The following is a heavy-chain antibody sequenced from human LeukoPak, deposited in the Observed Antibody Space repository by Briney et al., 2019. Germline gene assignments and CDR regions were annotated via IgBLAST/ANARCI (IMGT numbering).Heavy chain of an antibody. J-gene: IGHJ4*02. CDR2: ISSSSGYI. CDR3: ARVGVRYSSGGTFDY. V-gene: IGHV3-21*01. Sequence: PGGSLRLACAASGFTFSSYSMNWVRQAPGKGLEWVSSISSSSGYIYYSDSVEGRFTISRDNAKNPLYLQMNSLRAEDTAVYYCARVGVRYSSGGTFDYWGQGTQVTVSS. D-gene: IGHD6-19*01. CDR1: GFTFSSYS.